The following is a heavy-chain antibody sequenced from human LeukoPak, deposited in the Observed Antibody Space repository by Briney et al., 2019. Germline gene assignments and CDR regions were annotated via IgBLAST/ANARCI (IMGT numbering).Heavy chain of an antibody. J-gene: IGHJ5*02. D-gene: IGHD3-10*01. CDR3: AKLYGSGSYEYNWFDP. CDR2: ISGSGGST. Sequence: GGSLRLSCAASGFTFSSYAMSWVRQAPGKGLEWVSAISGSGGSTYYADSVKGRFTISRDNSKNTLYLQMNSLRAEDTAVYYCAKLYGSGSYEYNWFDPWGQGTLVTVSS. CDR1: GFTFSSYA. V-gene: IGHV3-23*01.